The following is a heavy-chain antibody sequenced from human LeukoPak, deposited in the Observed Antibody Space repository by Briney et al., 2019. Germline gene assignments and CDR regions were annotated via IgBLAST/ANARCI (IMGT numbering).Heavy chain of an antibody. Sequence: GASVKVSCKASGGTFSSYAISWVRQAPGQGLEWMGWISAYNGNTNYAQKLQGRVTMTTDTSTSTAYMELRSLRSDDTAVYYCARDGGSYYGGLDFDYWGQGTLVTVSS. CDR2: ISAYNGNT. V-gene: IGHV1-18*01. CDR3: ARDGGSYYGGLDFDY. CDR1: GGTFSSYA. J-gene: IGHJ4*02. D-gene: IGHD1-26*01.